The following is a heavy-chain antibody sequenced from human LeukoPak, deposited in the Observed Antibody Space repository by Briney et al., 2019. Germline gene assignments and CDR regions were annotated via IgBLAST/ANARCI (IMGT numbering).Heavy chain of an antibody. D-gene: IGHD6-13*01. V-gene: IGHV3-21*01. Sequence: GGSLRLSCAASGFTFSSYSMNWVRQAPGKGLEWVSSISSSSSYIYYADSVKGRFTISRDNAKNSLYLQMNSLRAEDTAVYYCAKVTYSSSWWYYYYGMDVWGQGTTVTVSS. CDR1: GFTFSSYS. CDR3: AKVTYSSSWWYYYYGMDV. CDR2: ISSSSSYI. J-gene: IGHJ6*02.